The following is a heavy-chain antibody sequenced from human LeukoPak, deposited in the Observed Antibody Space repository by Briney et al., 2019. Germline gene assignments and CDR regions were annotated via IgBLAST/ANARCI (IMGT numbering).Heavy chain of an antibody. Sequence: GGSLRLSCAASGFTVSSNYMSWVRQAPGKGLEWVSVIYSGGSTYYADSVKGRFTISRDNSKNTLCLQMNSLRAEDTAVYYCARGGYSSPLDYWGQGTLVTVSS. CDR2: IYSGGST. V-gene: IGHV3-53*01. J-gene: IGHJ4*02. D-gene: IGHD5-18*01. CDR1: GFTVSSNY. CDR3: ARGGYSSPLDY.